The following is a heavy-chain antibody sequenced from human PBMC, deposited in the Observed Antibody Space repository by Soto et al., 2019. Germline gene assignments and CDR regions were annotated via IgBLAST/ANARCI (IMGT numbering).Heavy chain of an antibody. CDR3: VRDQLYYYDIFGRPLNGFDI. J-gene: IGHJ3*02. V-gene: IGHV3-48*01. Sequence: PGGSLRLSCAASGFTFSSYSMNWVRQAPGKGLEWVSYISSSSSTIYYADSVKGRFTISRDNAKNSLYLQMNSLGAEDTALYYCVRDQLYYYDIFGRPLNGFDIWGQGTMVTVSS. CDR1: GFTFSSYS. D-gene: IGHD3-22*01. CDR2: ISSSSSTI.